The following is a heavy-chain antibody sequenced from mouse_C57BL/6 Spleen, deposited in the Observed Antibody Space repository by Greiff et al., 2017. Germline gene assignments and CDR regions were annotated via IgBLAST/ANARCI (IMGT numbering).Heavy chain of an antibody. Sequence: EVMLVESGGDLVKPGGSLKLSCAASGFTFSSYGMSWVRQTPDKRLEWVATISSGGSYTYYPDSVKGRFTISRDNAKNTLYLQMSSLKSEDTAMYYCARLGRFDYWGQGTTLTVSS. CDR1: GFTFSSYG. CDR3: ARLGRFDY. CDR2: ISSGGSYT. V-gene: IGHV5-6*01. D-gene: IGHD3-3*01. J-gene: IGHJ2*01.